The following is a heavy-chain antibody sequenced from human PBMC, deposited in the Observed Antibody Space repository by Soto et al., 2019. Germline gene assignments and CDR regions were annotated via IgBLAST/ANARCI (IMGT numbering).Heavy chain of an antibody. Sequence: SETLSLTCAVYGGSFSGYYWSWIRQPPGKGLEWIGEINHSGSTNYNPSLKSRVTISVDTSKNQFSLKLSSVTAADTAVYYCARGGSRAVVVAANFWFDPWGQGTLVTVSS. D-gene: IGHD2-15*01. CDR3: ARGGSRAVVVAANFWFDP. CDR1: GGSFSGYY. V-gene: IGHV4-34*01. CDR2: INHSGST. J-gene: IGHJ5*02.